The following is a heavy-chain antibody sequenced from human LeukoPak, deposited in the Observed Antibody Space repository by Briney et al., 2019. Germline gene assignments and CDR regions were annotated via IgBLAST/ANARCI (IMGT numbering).Heavy chain of an antibody. J-gene: IGHJ3*02. D-gene: IGHD3-16*01. V-gene: IGHV3-30*04. CDR1: GFTFSSYA. Sequence: PGGSLRLSCAASGFTFSSYAMHWVRQAPGNGLEWVSVISYDGSNKYYADSVKGRFTISRNNSKNTQYLQMNSLRAEDTAVYYCARGWGGLGAFDIWGQGTMVTVSS. CDR3: ARGWGGLGAFDI. CDR2: ISYDGSNK.